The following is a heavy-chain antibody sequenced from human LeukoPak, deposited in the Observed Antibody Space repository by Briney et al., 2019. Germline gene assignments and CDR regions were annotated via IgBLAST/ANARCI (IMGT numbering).Heavy chain of an antibody. CDR1: GYTFTSYD. V-gene: IGHV1-8*03. J-gene: IGHJ6*03. D-gene: IGHD1-26*01. Sequence: ASVKVSCKASGYTFTSYDINWVRKATGQELEWMGWMNPNSGNTGYAQKFQGRVTITRNTSISTAYMELSSLRSEDTAVYYCATQGGSYSYYYYMDVWGKGTTVTVSS. CDR2: MNPNSGNT. CDR3: ATQGGSYSYYYYMDV.